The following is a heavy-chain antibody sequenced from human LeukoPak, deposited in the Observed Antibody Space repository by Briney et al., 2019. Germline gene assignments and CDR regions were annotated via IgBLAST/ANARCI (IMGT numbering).Heavy chain of an antibody. CDR1: EFTFSNTW. Sequence: PGGSLRLSCVASEFTFSNTWMNWVRQAPGKGLEWVGRIKSKTDGGTTDYAAPVKGRFTILRDDSKNTLYLQMNSLKTEDTAVYFCTTVTVCTGSSCPRALDYWGQGTLVTVSS. CDR3: TTVTVCTGSSCPRALDY. CDR2: IKSKTDGGTT. J-gene: IGHJ4*02. D-gene: IGHD2-15*01. V-gene: IGHV3-15*01.